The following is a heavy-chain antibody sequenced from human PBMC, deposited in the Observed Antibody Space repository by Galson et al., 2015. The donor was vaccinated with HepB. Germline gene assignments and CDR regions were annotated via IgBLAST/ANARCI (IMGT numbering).Heavy chain of an antibody. D-gene: IGHD3-16*01. Sequence: SVKVSCKASGYIFTSYGISWVRQAPGRGLEWMGWISVYTGNTNYAQNLQGRVTMTTDTSTSTAYMELRSLRSDDTAEYYCARVGGTPGYYGMDVWGQGTTVTVSS. CDR2: ISVYTGNT. V-gene: IGHV1-18*01. CDR3: ARVGGTPGYYGMDV. CDR1: GYIFTSYG. J-gene: IGHJ6*02.